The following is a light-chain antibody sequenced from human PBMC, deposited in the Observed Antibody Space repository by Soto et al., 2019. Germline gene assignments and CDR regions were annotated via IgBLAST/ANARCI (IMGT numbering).Light chain of an antibody. CDR2: GAS. V-gene: IGKV3-15*01. CDR1: QSVSSN. J-gene: IGKJ1*01. CDR3: QQYNNWPPT. Sequence: EIVMTQSPATLSVSPGERATLSCRASQSVSSNLAWYQQKPGQAPRLLIYGASTRATGIPARFSGSGSGTEFTLAISSLQSEDLAVYYCQQYNNWPPTFGQGTKVDIK.